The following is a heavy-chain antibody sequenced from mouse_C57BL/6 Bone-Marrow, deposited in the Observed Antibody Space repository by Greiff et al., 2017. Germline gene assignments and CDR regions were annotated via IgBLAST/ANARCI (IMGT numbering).Heavy chain of an antibody. CDR2: IDPSDSYT. V-gene: IGHV1-69*01. Sequence: QVQLQQSGAELAKPGASVKLSCKASGYTFTSYWMHWVKQRPGQGLEWIGEIDPSDSYTNYNQKFKGKSTLTVDKSSSTAYMQLSSLTSEDSAVYYCARPDYGSSGFDYWGQGTTLTVSS. CDR1: GYTFTSYW. D-gene: IGHD1-1*01. J-gene: IGHJ2*01. CDR3: ARPDYGSSGFDY.